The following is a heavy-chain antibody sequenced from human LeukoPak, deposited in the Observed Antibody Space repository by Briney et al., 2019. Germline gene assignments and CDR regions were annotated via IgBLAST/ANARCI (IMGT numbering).Heavy chain of an antibody. CDR2: IYYSGST. V-gene: IGHV4-39*01. D-gene: IGHD3-3*01. Sequence: KPSETLSLTCTVSGGSISSSRYYWGWIRQPPGKGLEWIGSIYYSGSTYYNPSLKSRVTISVDTSKNQFSLKLSSVTAADTAVYYCARHEYYDFWSGDSYYFDYWGQGTLVTVSS. CDR1: GGSISSSRYY. CDR3: ARHEYYDFWSGDSYYFDY. J-gene: IGHJ4*02.